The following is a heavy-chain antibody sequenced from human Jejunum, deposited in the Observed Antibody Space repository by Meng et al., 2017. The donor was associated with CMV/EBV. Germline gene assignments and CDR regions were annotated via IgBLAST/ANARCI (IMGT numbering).Heavy chain of an antibody. V-gene: IGHV3-30*14. CDR2: ISYDGSNK. J-gene: IGHJ3*02. D-gene: IGHD2-2*01. CDR3: ARRGGYCSSPSCPGVFDI. Sequence: FSSDAMHWVRQAPGKVREWVAVISYDGSNKYCADSVKGRFTITRENSNNTLYLQMNSLTTEDTAVYYCARRGGYCSSPSCPGVFDIWGHGTMVTVSS. CDR1: FSSDA.